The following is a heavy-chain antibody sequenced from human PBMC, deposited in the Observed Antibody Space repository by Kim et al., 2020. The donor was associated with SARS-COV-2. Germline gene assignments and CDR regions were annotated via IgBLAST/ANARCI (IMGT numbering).Heavy chain of an antibody. J-gene: IGHJ6*02. CDR2: INHSGST. CDR1: GGSFSGYY. D-gene: IGHD2-15*01. CDR3: ARVRSCRFIIFYYYGMDV. Sequence: SETLSLTCAVYGGSFSGYYWSWIRQPPGKGLEWIGEINHSGSTNYNPSLKSRVTTSVDTSKNQFSLKLSSVTAADTAVYYCARVRSCRFIIFYYYGMDVWGQGTTVTVSS. V-gene: IGHV4-34*01.